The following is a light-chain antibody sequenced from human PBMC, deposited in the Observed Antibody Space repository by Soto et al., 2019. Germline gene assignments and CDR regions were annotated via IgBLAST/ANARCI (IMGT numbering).Light chain of an antibody. J-gene: IGKJ5*01. Sequence: DIQLTQSPSVLSASVGDTVTITCRASQALSNYLAWYQQKPGKAPDLLIYAASGLQSGVPSRFSGSGSGTDFTLTISSLQPEDFATYYCQQSYRTPITFGQGTRLEIK. CDR2: AAS. CDR1: QALSNY. CDR3: QQSYRTPIT. V-gene: IGKV1-39*01.